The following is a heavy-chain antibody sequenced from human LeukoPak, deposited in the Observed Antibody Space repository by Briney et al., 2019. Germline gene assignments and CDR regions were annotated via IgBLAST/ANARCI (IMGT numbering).Heavy chain of an antibody. J-gene: IGHJ6*03. Sequence: KPSETLSLTCTVSGGSISSYYWSWIRQPAGKGLEWIGRIYTSGSTNYNPSLKSRVTISVDTSKNQFSLKLSSVTAADTAVYYCARRPTRGYSGYDLYYMDVWGKGTTVTVSS. V-gene: IGHV4-4*07. CDR3: ARRPTRGYSGYDLYYMDV. D-gene: IGHD5-12*01. CDR1: GGSISSYY. CDR2: IYTSGST.